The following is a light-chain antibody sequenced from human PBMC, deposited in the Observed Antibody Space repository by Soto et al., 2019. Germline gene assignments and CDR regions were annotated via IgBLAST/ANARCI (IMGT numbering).Light chain of an antibody. V-gene: IGKV3-20*01. CDR3: QQYGSSIT. CDR1: QSVSSSY. J-gene: IGKJ5*01. CDR2: GAS. Sequence: IVLTQSPGTLSLSPGERATLSCRASQSVSSSYLAWYQQKPGQAPRLLIYGASSRATGIPDRFSSSGSGTDFTLTISRLEPEDFAVYYCQQYGSSITFGQGTRLEI.